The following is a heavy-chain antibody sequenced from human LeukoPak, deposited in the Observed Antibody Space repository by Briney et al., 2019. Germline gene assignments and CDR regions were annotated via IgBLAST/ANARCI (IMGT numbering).Heavy chain of an antibody. V-gene: IGHV3-21*06. CDR2: IGRSSTHI. D-gene: IGHD5-12*01. Sequence: PGGSLRLSCAASGFIVSNFNMNWVCQAPGKGPEWVSSIGRSSTHIYYADAVKGRFTISSDNAENSLYLQMDSLRAEDTAVYYCVRGGYRGFDYEYWGQGTLVTVSS. CDR3: VRGGYRGFDYEY. J-gene: IGHJ4*02. CDR1: GFIVSNFN.